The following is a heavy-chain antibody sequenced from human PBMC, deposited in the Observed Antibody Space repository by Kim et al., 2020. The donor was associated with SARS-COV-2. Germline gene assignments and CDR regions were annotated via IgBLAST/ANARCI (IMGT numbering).Heavy chain of an antibody. Sequence: GGSLRLSCAASGFTFSSYGMHWVRQAPGKGLEWVAVISYDGSNKYYADSVKGRFTISRDNSKNTLYLQMNSLRAEDTAVYYCAKVMRSSGYYYPEDVDHYGMDVWGQGTTLPLSS. D-gene: IGHD3-22*01. V-gene: IGHV3-30*18. CDR3: AKVMRSSGYYYPEDVDHYGMDV. CDR1: GFTFSSYG. CDR2: ISYDGSNK. J-gene: IGHJ6*02.